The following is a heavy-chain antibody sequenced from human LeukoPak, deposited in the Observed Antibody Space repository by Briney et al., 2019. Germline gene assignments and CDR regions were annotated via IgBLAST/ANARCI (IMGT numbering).Heavy chain of an antibody. CDR1: GFTFSSYW. Sequence: GGSLRLSCAASGFTFSSYWMSWVRQAPGKGLEWVANIKQDGSEKYYVDSVKGRFTISRDNAKNSLYLQMNSLRAEDTAVYYCASSRGRYYYDSSGRDYWGQGTLATVSS. CDR3: ASSRGRYYYDSSGRDY. D-gene: IGHD3-22*01. V-gene: IGHV3-7*01. CDR2: IKQDGSEK. J-gene: IGHJ4*02.